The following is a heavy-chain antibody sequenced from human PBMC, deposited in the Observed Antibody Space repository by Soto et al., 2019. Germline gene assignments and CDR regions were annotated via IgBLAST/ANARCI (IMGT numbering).Heavy chain of an antibody. V-gene: IGHV1-69*13. Sequence: GASVKVSCKASGGTFSSNAISWVRQAPGQGLEWMGGIIPIFGTANYAQKFQGRVTITADESTSTAYMELSSLRSEDTAVYYCARVLDSSGYYYVDYWGQGTLVTVSS. D-gene: IGHD3-22*01. CDR1: GGTFSSNA. CDR3: ARVLDSSGYYYVDY. J-gene: IGHJ4*02. CDR2: IIPIFGTA.